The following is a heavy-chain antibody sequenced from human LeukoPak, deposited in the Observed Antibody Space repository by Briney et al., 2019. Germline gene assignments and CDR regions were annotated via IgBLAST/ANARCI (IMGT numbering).Heavy chain of an antibody. CDR3: ASSGSYSLGWFDP. V-gene: IGHV1-46*01. J-gene: IGHJ5*02. CDR2: INPNDGST. CDR1: GYSFTSYY. Sequence: GASVKVSCKASGYSFTSYYIHWVRQAPGQGLEWMGRINPNDGSTRYAQRFQGRVTMTRDTSTSTVYMELSSLRSEDTAVYYCASSGSYSLGWFDPWGQGTLVTVSS. D-gene: IGHD1-26*01.